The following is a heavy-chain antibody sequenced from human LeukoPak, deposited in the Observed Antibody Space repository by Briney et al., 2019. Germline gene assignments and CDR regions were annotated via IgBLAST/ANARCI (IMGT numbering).Heavy chain of an antibody. D-gene: IGHD3-10*01. V-gene: IGHV4-39*07. J-gene: IGHJ4*02. Sequence: PSETLSLTCTVSGGSISSSSYYWGWIRQPPGKGLEWIGSIYYSGSTYYNPSLKSRVTISVDTSKNQFSLKLSSVTAADTAVYYCASWARYGWGIPRGDDYWGQGTLVTVSS. CDR2: IYYSGST. CDR1: GGSISSSSYY. CDR3: ASWARYGWGIPRGDDY.